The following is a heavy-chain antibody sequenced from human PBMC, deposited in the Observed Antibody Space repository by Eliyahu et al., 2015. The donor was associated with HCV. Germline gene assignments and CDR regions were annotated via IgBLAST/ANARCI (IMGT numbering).Heavy chain of an antibody. Sequence: YMSWVRQAPGKGLQWVSVFEGGGNTYYADSVKGRFTISRDTSKNTLYLQMNSLRAEDTAVYYCVRDKNDHDRITGMDVWGQGTTVTVSS. CDR2: FEGGGNT. J-gene: IGHJ6*02. CDR3: VRDKNDHDRITGMDV. D-gene: IGHD3-16*01. CDR1: Y. V-gene: IGHV3-53*01.